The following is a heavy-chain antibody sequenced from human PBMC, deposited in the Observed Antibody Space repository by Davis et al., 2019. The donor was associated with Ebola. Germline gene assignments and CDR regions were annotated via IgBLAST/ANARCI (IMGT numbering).Heavy chain of an antibody. CDR1: GFTFSSYA. Sequence: PGGSLRLSCAASGFTFSSYAMHWVRQAPGKGLEWVAVISYDGSNKYYADSVKGRFTISRDNSKNTLYLQMNSLRDEDTAVYYCARQGSSSWYKKDHDYWGQGTLVTVSS. J-gene: IGHJ4*02. CDR3: ARQGSSSWYKKDHDY. CDR2: ISYDGSNK. V-gene: IGHV3-30-3*01. D-gene: IGHD6-13*01.